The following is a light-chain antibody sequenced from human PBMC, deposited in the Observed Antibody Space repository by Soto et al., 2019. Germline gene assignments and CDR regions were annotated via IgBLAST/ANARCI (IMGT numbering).Light chain of an antibody. J-gene: IGKJ2*01. Sequence: DIQLTQSPSFLSASVGDRVTVTCRASQTINDYLDWFQKKEGKAPELLIYPASTLQGGVPSRFSGHGSGIEFTLTISSLQPEDFATDYCQQLRAYPHTFGQGTKLEI. CDR1: QTINDY. CDR3: QQLRAYPHT. CDR2: PAS. V-gene: IGKV1-9*01.